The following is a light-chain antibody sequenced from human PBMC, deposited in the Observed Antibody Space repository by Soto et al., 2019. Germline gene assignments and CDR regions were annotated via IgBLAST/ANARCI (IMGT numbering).Light chain of an antibody. V-gene: IGLV1-51*01. Sequence: QSVLTQPPSVSAAPGQTVTISCSGSSSNIGNNYVSWYQQFPGTAPKLLIYDNNERPSGIPDRFSGSKSGTSATLGITGLQTGDEADYYCGAWDSSLSAAFYVLGTGTKVTVL. J-gene: IGLJ1*01. CDR3: GAWDSSLSAAFYV. CDR1: SSNIGNNY. CDR2: DNN.